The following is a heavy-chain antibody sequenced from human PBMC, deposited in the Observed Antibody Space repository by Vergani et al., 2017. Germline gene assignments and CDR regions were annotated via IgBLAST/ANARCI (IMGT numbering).Heavy chain of an antibody. J-gene: IGHJ5*02. CDR3: ARDRDLYCRSTTSCHNWFDP. CDR2: VYYTGST. Sequence: QVQLQESGPGLVKPSETLSLTCTVSGAAIKDFYWSWFRQPPGKGLEWIGYVYYTGSTTYNPSLKSRVTISVDTSTNQFSLRMTSLTAADTAIYYCARDRDLYCRSTTSCHNWFDPWGQGSLVTVSS. CDR1: GAAIKDFY. D-gene: IGHD2/OR15-2a*01. V-gene: IGHV4-59*01.